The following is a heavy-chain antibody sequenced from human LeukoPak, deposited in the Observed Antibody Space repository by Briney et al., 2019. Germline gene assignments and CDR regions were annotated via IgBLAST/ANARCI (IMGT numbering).Heavy chain of an antibody. CDR1: GGSISSSSYY. V-gene: IGHV4-39*01. D-gene: IGHD3-9*01. CDR2: IFYSGST. J-gene: IGHJ4*02. Sequence: SETLSLTCTVSGGSISSSSYYWGWIRQPPGKGLEWIGSIFYSGSTYYNPSLNSRVTVSVDTSKNQFSLKLSSVTAADTAVYYCARVWYYDTLTGTSDYWGQGTLVTVSS. CDR3: ARVWYYDTLTGTSDY.